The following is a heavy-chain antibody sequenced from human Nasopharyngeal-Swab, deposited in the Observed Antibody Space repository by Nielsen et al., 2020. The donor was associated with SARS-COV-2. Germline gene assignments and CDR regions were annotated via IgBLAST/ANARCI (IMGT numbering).Heavy chain of an antibody. V-gene: IGHV4-30-4*01. Sequence: SETLSLTCTVSGGSISSGDYYWSWIRQPPGKGLEWIGYIYYSGSTYYNPSLKSRVTTSVDTSKNQFSLKLSSVTAADTAVYYCARGPLDYDFWSGYIYWGQGTLVTVSS. D-gene: IGHD3-3*01. CDR3: ARGPLDYDFWSGYIY. CDR1: GGSISSGDYY. CDR2: IYYSGST. J-gene: IGHJ4*02.